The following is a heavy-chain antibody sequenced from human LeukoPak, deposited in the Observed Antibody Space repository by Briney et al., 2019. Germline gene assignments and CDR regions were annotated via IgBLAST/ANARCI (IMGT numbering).Heavy chain of an antibody. D-gene: IGHD6-6*01. Sequence: PSETLSLTCTVSGYSISSGYYWGWIRQPPGKGLEWIGSISYSGTTYYSPSLKSRVTISVDTSKNQFSLRLSSVTAADTAVYYCAREEKPEYSSSSYAFDIWGQGTMVTVSS. V-gene: IGHV4-38-2*02. CDR3: AREEKPEYSSSSYAFDI. CDR1: GYSISSGYY. J-gene: IGHJ3*02. CDR2: ISYSGTT.